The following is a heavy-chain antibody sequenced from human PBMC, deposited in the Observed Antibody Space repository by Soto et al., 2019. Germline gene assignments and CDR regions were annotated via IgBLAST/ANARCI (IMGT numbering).Heavy chain of an antibody. CDR3: AKGGGAKDYYDTSGYYLYYYYAMDV. D-gene: IGHD3-22*01. V-gene: IGHV3-23*01. Sequence: EVQLLESGGGLVQPGGSLRLSCAASGFTFSSYAMTWVRQAPGKGLEWVSALSGSGVSTYYADSVKGRFTISSVNSKNTMYLRMNSLRADDTAVYYCAKGGGAKDYYDTSGYYLYYYYAMDVWGQGTTVTVSS. J-gene: IGHJ6*02. CDR1: GFTFSSYA. CDR2: LSGSGVST.